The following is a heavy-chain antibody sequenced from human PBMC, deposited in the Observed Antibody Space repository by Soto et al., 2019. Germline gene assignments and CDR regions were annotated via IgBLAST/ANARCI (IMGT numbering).Heavy chain of an antibody. V-gene: IGHV2-5*02. Sequence: QITLKESGPTLLKPTQTLTLTCTFSGFSLRSLGMAVGWIRQPPGRALEWVAFIYWDDEERYSPSLQSRLTITKDTSKNHVVLTMTTMDPVDTATYYCARRYDSSFDFWGQGIPVTVSS. CDR3: ARRYDSSFDF. CDR1: GFSLRSLGMA. J-gene: IGHJ4*02. CDR2: IYWDDEE. D-gene: IGHD6-6*01.